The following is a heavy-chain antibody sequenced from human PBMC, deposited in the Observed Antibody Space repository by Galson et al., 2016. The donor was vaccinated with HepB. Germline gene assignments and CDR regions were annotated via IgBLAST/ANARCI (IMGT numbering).Heavy chain of an antibody. D-gene: IGHD3-10*01. CDR1: GGSISSRSYY. V-gene: IGHV4-39*01. CDR2: MYYSGHT. Sequence: SETLSLTCTVSGGSISSRSYYWGWIRQPPGKGLEWIGTMYYSGHTYYNPSLKSRVTISADTSKNQFPLNLSSVTAADTAMYYCARLSYAYGYYWGQGTLVTVSS. CDR3: ARLSYAYGYY. J-gene: IGHJ4*02.